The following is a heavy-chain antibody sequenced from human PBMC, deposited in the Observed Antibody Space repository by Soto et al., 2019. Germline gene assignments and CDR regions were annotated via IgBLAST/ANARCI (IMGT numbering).Heavy chain of an antibody. Sequence: GESLKISGKGSGYSFTSYWIGWVRQMPGKGLEWMGIIYPGDSDTRYSPSFQGQVTISADKSISTAYLQWSSLKASDTAMYYCARQSCSSTSCYFDYYYMDVWGKGTTVTVSS. V-gene: IGHV5-51*01. J-gene: IGHJ6*03. CDR2: IYPGDSDT. D-gene: IGHD2-2*01. CDR1: GYSFTSYW. CDR3: ARQSCSSTSCYFDYYYMDV.